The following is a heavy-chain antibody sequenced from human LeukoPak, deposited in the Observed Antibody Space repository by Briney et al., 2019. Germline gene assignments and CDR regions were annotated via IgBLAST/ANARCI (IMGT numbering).Heavy chain of an antibody. J-gene: IGHJ5*02. Sequence: SETLSLACAVYGESFSAYSWNWIRQSPGKGLEWIGEINHSGSTNYNPSFKSRVTISVDTSKNQTSKRQFSLKLNSVTAADTAVYYCTRERSTPGINWFDPWGQGTLVTVSS. CDR3: TRERSTPGINWFDP. D-gene: IGHD2-2*01. CDR1: GESFSAYS. V-gene: IGHV4-34*01. CDR2: INHSGST.